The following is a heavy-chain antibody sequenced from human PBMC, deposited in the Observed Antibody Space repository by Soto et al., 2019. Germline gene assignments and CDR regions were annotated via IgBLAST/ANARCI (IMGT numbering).Heavy chain of an antibody. CDR2: ISHSGRT. CDR1: GGSISSGTYY. D-gene: IGHD2-15*01. J-gene: IGHJ4*02. Sequence: QVQLQESGPGLVKPSQTLSLTCTVSGGSISSGTYYWTWVRQRPGEGLEWIGFISHSGRTYYNPSLKSRAAISVDTSENQFSLRLSSVTAPDTAVYFCARDSDYCTGGSCYGNFDFWGQGTLVTVSS. V-gene: IGHV4-31*03. CDR3: ARDSDYCTGGSCYGNFDF.